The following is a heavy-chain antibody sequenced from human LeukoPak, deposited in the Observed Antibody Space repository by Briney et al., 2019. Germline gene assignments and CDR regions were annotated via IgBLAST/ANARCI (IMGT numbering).Heavy chain of an antibody. V-gene: IGHV4-59*01. CDR1: GGSISSYY. Sequence: SETLSLTCTVSGGSISSYYWSWIRQPPGKGPEWVGYIYCSGSTNYNPSLKSRVTISVDTSKNQFSLKLSSVTAADTAVYYCARVDPDSSSTLEVFDYWGQGTLVTVSS. J-gene: IGHJ4*02. CDR2: IYCSGST. CDR3: ARVDPDSSSTLEVFDY. D-gene: IGHD6-6*01.